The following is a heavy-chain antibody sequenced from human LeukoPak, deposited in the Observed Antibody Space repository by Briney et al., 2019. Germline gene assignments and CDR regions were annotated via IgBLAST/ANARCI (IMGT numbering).Heavy chain of an antibody. J-gene: IGHJ4*02. CDR1: GYTFTSFG. CDR2: ISTYNGNT. D-gene: IGHD6-19*01. CDR3: ARDWPDRRAGVGDY. V-gene: IGHV1-18*01. Sequence: ASVKVSCNASGYTFTSFGLSWVRQAPGQGLEWMGWISTYNGNTHYAQILQGRVTMTTDTSTSTAYMELRSLRSDDTAVYYCARDWPDRRAGVGDYWGQGTLVTVSS.